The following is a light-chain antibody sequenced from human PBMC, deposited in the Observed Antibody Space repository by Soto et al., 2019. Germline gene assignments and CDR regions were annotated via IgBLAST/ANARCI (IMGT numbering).Light chain of an antibody. J-gene: IGKJ1*01. V-gene: IGKV3-20*01. CDR1: QSVGASY. CDR2: DTS. Sequence: LTYRASQSVGASYLAWYQQKLGQAPRLLISDTSNRATGIPVRFSASGSGTDFTVTTGRLVPQAFEVHSCQQHDRSPRTVGEGTKVDI. CDR3: QQHDRSPRT.